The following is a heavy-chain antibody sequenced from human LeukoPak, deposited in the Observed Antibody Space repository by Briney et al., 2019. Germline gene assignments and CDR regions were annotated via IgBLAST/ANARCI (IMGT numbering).Heavy chain of an antibody. J-gene: IGHJ6*02. CDR3: ARDKFGYSGYGYYYYGMDV. CDR1: GGSISSYY. Sequence: PSETLSLTCTVSGGSISSYYWSWIRQPPGKGLEWIGYIYYSGSTNYNPSLKSRVTISVDTSKNQFSLKLSSVTAADTAVYYCARDKFGYSGYGYYYYGMDVWGQGTTVTVSS. D-gene: IGHD5-12*01. CDR2: IYYSGST. V-gene: IGHV4-59*01.